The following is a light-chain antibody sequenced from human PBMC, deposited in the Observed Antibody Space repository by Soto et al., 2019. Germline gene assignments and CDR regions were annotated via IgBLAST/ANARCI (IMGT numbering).Light chain of an antibody. CDR1: QSISSY. J-gene: IGKJ3*01. CDR3: QQSYSTPLT. V-gene: IGKV1-39*01. Sequence: DIQMTQSPSSLSASVGDRVTITCRASQSISSYLNWYQQKPGKAPKLLIYAASSLQSGVPSRFSGCGSGTDFTLTISSLQPEDFATYYCQQSYSTPLTFGPGTKVDIK. CDR2: AAS.